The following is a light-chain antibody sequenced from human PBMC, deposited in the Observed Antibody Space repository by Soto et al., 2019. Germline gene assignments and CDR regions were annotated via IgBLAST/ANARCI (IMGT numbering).Light chain of an antibody. V-gene: IGKV1-39*01. CDR2: AAS. CDR3: QHSHSSPFT. Sequence: DIQMTQSPFSLSASLGDRVTITCRASQSISDYLNWYQQKPGKGPKLLIFAASSLQVGVPSRFSGSGSGTDFTPTISSLQPEDFATYFCQHSHSSPFTCGPGTTVDIK. CDR1: QSISDY. J-gene: IGKJ3*01.